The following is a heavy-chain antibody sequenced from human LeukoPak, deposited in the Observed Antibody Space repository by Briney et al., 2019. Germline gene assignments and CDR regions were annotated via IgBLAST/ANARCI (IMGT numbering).Heavy chain of an antibody. V-gene: IGHV3-7*01. Sequence: PGGSLRLSCAASGFTFSSYWMSWVRQAPGKGLEWVANIKQDGSEKYYVDSVKGRFTISRDNAKNSLYLQMNSLRAEDTAVYYCARASVDGGNPLGYFDLWGRGILVTVSS. CDR1: GFTFSSYW. CDR2: IKQDGSEK. CDR3: ARASVDGGNPLGYFDL. J-gene: IGHJ2*01. D-gene: IGHD4-23*01.